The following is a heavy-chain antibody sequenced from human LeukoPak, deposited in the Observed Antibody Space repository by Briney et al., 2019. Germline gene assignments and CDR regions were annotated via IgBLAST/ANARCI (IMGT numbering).Heavy chain of an antibody. J-gene: IGHJ2*01. CDR1: GGSISSYY. CDR2: IYYSGST. Sequence: SETLSLTCTVSGGSISSYYWSWIRQPPGKGLEWIGYIYYSGSTNYNPSLKSRVTISVDTSKNQFSLKLSSVTAADTAVYYCARQLPPRPPYWYFDLWGRGTLVTVSS. CDR3: ARQLPPRPPYWYFDL. V-gene: IGHV4-59*08.